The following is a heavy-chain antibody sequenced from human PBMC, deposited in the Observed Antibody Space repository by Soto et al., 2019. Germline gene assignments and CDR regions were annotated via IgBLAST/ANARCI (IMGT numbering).Heavy chain of an antibody. CDR2: INPNSGGT. V-gene: IGHV1-2*02. CDR1: GYTFTGYY. J-gene: IGHJ3*02. CDR3: ARSPIRYYDSSGSGRCAFDI. D-gene: IGHD3-22*01. Sequence: QVQLVQSGAEVKKPGASVKVSCKASGYTFTGYYMHWVRQAPGQGLEWMGWINPNSGGTNYAQKFKGRVTMTRDTSISAAYMELSRLSSDDTAVYYCARSPIRYYDSSGSGRCAFDIWGQGTMVTVSS.